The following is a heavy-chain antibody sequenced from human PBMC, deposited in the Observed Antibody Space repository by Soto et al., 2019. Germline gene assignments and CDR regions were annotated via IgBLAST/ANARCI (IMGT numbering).Heavy chain of an antibody. CDR2: IIPIFGTA. D-gene: IGHD3-22*01. Sequence: SPVKVSCKASGGTFSSYAISWVRQAPGQGLEWMGGIIPIFGTANYAQKFQGRVTITADESTSTAYMELGSMRSEDTDVYYCARVQNTYYYDSSGSNWFAHWGQGTLVTVSS. J-gene: IGHJ5*02. V-gene: IGHV1-69*13. CDR1: GGTFSSYA. CDR3: ARVQNTYYYDSSGSNWFAH.